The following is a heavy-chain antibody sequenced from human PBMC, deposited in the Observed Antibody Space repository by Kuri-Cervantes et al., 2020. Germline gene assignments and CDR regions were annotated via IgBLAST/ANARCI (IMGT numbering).Heavy chain of an antibody. J-gene: IGHJ4*02. V-gene: IGHV4-59*01. CDR1: GGSISSYY. Sequence: SETLSLTCTVSGGSISSYYWSWIRQPAGKGLEWIGYIYYSGSTNYNPSLKSRVTISVDTSKNQFSLKLSSVTAADTAVYYCARSPLDYGDLDYWGRGTLVTVSS. CDR2: IYYSGST. D-gene: IGHD4-17*01. CDR3: ARSPLDYGDLDY.